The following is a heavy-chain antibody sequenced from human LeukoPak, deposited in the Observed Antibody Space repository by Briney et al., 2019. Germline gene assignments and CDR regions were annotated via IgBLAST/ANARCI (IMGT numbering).Heavy chain of an antibody. D-gene: IGHD1-7*01. CDR2: IRYDGSNK. J-gene: IGHJ5*02. V-gene: IGHV3-30*02. CDR3: ASQLELTNWFDP. Sequence: GGSLRLSCAASGFTFSSYGMHWVRQAPGKGLEWVAFIRYDGSNKYYADSVKGRFTISRDNSKNTLYLQMNSLRAEDTAVYYCASQLELTNWFDPWGQGTLVTVSS. CDR1: GFTFSSYG.